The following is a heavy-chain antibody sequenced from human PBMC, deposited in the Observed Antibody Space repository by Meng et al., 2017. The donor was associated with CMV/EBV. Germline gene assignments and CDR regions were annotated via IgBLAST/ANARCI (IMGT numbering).Heavy chain of an antibody. J-gene: IGHJ4*02. D-gene: IGHD2-2*01. CDR3: AKDNARYCSSTSCYRFDY. CDR1: GFTFDDYA. V-gene: IGHV3-9*01. Sequence: SLKISCAASGFTFDDYAMHWVRQAPGKGLEWVSGISWNSGSIGYADSVRGRFTISRDNAKNSLYLQMNSLGAEDTALYYCAKDNARYCSSTSCYRFDYWGQGTLVTVSS. CDR2: ISWNSGSI.